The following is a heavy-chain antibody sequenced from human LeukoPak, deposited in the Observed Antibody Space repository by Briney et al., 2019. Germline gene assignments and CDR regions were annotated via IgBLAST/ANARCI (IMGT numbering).Heavy chain of an antibody. CDR1: GFTFSTYA. J-gene: IGHJ6*02. D-gene: IGHD6-19*01. V-gene: IGHV3-30*02. CDR3: AKEVAVAAYYYYYGMDV. CDR2: MSYDGSQK. Sequence: PGGSLRLSCAASGFTFSTYAMHWVRQAPGKGLEWVAFMSYDGSQKYYADSVKGRFTISRDNSKNTLYLQTNSLRAEDTAVYYCAKEVAVAAYYYYYGMDVWGQGTTVTVSS.